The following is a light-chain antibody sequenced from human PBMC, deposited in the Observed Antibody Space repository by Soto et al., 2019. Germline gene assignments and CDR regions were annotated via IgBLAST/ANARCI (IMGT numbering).Light chain of an antibody. CDR3: QQRSTWPYT. V-gene: IGKV3-11*01. CDR2: DAS. J-gene: IGKJ2*01. CDR1: QSISSY. Sequence: EIVLTQSPATLSLSPGERATLSCRASQSISSYLAWYQQKPGQAPRLLIYDASKMAIGVPASFTGRGSGTDFTLTISSLEPEDFAVYYCQQRSTWPYTFGQGTNLEIQ.